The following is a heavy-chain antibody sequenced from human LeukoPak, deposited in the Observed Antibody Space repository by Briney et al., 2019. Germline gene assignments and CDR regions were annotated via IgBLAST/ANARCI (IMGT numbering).Heavy chain of an antibody. J-gene: IGHJ4*02. CDR3: AKGSSSSRPYYFDY. Sequence: PGGSLRLSCAASGFSFSSYAMSWVRQAPGKGLEWVSAIFGGVSDTYDADSVKGRFTISRDNSKNTLFLQMNNLRAEDTAIYYCAKGSSSSRPYYFDYWGQGTLVTVSS. D-gene: IGHD6-6*01. CDR2: IFGGVSDT. CDR1: GFSFSSYA. V-gene: IGHV3-23*01.